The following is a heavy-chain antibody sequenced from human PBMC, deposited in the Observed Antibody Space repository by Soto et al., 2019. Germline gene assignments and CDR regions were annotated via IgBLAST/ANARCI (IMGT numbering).Heavy chain of an antibody. CDR1: GYTFTSYY. J-gene: IGHJ6*02. V-gene: IGHV1-46*01. CDR2: INPSGGST. CDR3: ARDLAVAGYYYYYGMDV. D-gene: IGHD6-19*01. Sequence: QVQLVQSGAEVKKPGASVKVSCKASGYTFTSYYMHWVRQAPGQGLEWMGIINPSGGSTSYAQKLQGRVTMTRDTSTSTVYMELSSLRSEDTAVYYCARDLAVAGYYYYYGMDVWGQGTTVTVSS.